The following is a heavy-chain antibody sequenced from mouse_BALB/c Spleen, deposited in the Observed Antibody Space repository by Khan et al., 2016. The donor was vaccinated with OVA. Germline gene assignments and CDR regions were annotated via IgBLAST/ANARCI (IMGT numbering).Heavy chain of an antibody. D-gene: IGHD4-1*01. V-gene: IGHV3-2*02. CDR3: ARLGPGFAY. J-gene: IGHJ3*01. CDR2: IGYSGST. CDR1: GYSITSDYA. Sequence: EVQLQESGPGLVKPSQSLSLTCTVTGYSITSDYAWNWIRQFPGNKLEWMGYIGYSGSTSYNPSLTSRISITRDTSKNQFFLQLNSVTTEDTATYYCARLGPGFAYWGQGTLVTVSA.